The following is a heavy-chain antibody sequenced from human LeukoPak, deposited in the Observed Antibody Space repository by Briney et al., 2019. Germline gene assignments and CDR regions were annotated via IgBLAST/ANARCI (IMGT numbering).Heavy chain of an antibody. D-gene: IGHD3-10*01. V-gene: IGHV4-30-2*01. CDR3: ARDSAYGSGTWDY. CDR2: IYHSGST. J-gene: IGHJ4*02. Sequence: SETLSLTCTVSGGSISSGGYYWSWIRQPPGKGLEWIGYIYHSGSTYYNPSLKSRVTISVDRSKNQFSLKLSSVTAADTAVYYCARDSAYGSGTWDYWGQGTLVTVSS. CDR1: GGSISSGGYY.